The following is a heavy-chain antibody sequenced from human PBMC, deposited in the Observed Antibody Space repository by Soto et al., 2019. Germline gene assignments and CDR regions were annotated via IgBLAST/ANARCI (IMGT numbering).Heavy chain of an antibody. CDR2: IIPIFGTA. CDR1: GSTFSGYS. J-gene: IGHJ4*02. V-gene: IGHV1-69*13. CDR3: ARDRGDGYNGFDY. D-gene: IGHD5-12*01. Sequence: SVNVYCKPSGSTFSGYSISLYLQAPGQGLEWMGGIIPIFGTANYAHKFQGRVTITADESTSTAYMELSSLRSEDTAVYYWARDRGDGYNGFDYWGQGTLVLVSS.